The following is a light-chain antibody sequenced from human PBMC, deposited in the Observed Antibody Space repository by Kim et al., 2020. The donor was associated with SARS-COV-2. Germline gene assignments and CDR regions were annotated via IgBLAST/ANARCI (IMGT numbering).Light chain of an antibody. CDR1: KLGDKY. V-gene: IGLV3-1*01. J-gene: IGLJ1*01. CDR3: QAWDSSTYV. Sequence: SYELTQPPSVSVFPGQTASITCSGDKLGDKYASWYQQKSGQSPVLVIYQDNKRPSGIPELFSGSNSGNTATLTISGTQAMDEADYYCQAWDSSTYVFGPGTKVTVL. CDR2: QDN.